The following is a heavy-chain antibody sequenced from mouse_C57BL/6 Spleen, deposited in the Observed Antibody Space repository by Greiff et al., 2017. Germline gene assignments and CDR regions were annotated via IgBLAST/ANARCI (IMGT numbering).Heavy chain of an antibody. CDR1: GYTFTSYW. CDR2: IHPNSGST. CDR3: ARGGDWARWFAY. J-gene: IGHJ3*01. Sequence: VQLQQPGAELVKPGASVKLSCKASGYTFTSYWMHWVKQRPGQGLEWIGMIHPNSGSTNYNEKFKSKATLTVDKSSSTAYMQLSSLTSEDSAVYCCARGGDWARWFAYWGQGTLVTVSA. D-gene: IGHD4-1*01. V-gene: IGHV1-64*01.